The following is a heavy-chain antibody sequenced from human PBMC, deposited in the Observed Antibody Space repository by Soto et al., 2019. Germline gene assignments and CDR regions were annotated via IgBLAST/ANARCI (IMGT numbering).Heavy chain of an antibody. CDR1: GDSVSSNSAA. CDR3: ARAGWSSGWEATPDAFDI. J-gene: IGHJ3*02. V-gene: IGHV6-1*01. CDR2: TYYRSKWYN. Sequence: SQTLSLTCAISGDSVSSNSAAWNWIRQSPSRGLEWLGRTYYRSKWYNDYAVSVKSRITINPDTSKNQFSLQLNSVTPEDTAVYYCARAGWSSGWEATPDAFDIWGQGTMVTVSS. D-gene: IGHD6-19*01.